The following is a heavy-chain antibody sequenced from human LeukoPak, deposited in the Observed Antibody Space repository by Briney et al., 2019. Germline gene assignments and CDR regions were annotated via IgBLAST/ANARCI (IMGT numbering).Heavy chain of an antibody. V-gene: IGHV3-7*04. Sequence: PGGSLRLSCAASGFTFSSYWMSWVRQAPGKGLEWVANIKEDGSEKNYVDSVKGRFTISRDNAKNSLYLQINSLRAEDTAAYYCARGGYYYGNWGQGTLVTVSS. CDR3: ARGGYYYGN. CDR2: IKEDGSEK. CDR1: GFTFSSYW. J-gene: IGHJ4*02. D-gene: IGHD3-22*01.